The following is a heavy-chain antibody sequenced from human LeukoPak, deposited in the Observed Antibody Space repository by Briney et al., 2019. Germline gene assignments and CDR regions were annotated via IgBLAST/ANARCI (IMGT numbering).Heavy chain of an antibody. CDR3: AKNTAGIVVVTAIDY. D-gene: IGHD2-21*02. J-gene: IGHJ4*02. Sequence: GRSLRLSCAASGFTSSSYGTHWVRQAPGKGLEWVAVISYDGSNKYYADSVKGRFTISRDNSKNTLYLQMNSLRAEDTAVYYCAKNTAGIVVVTAIDYWGQGTLVTVSS. V-gene: IGHV3-30*18. CDR1: GFTSSSYG. CDR2: ISYDGSNK.